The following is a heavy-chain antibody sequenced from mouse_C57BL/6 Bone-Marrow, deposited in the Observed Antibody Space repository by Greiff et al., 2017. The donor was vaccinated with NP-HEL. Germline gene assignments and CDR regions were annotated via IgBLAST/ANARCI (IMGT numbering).Heavy chain of an antibody. CDR1: GYTFTDYN. D-gene: IGHD1-1*01. Sequence: EVQLQQSGPELVKPGASVKMSCKASGYTFTDYNMHWVKQSHGKSLECIGNITPYNGGTSYNQKFKGKATLTVNKSSSTAYMQLRSLTSEDSAVYYCAREDGSSYAMDYWGQGTSVTVSS. CDR2: ITPYNGGT. V-gene: IGHV1-22*01. CDR3: AREDGSSYAMDY. J-gene: IGHJ4*01.